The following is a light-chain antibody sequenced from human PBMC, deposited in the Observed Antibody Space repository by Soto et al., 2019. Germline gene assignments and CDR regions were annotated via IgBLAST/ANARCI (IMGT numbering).Light chain of an antibody. J-gene: IGKJ1*01. CDR2: GAS. V-gene: IGKV3-20*01. Sequence: EIVLTQSPGTLSLSPGERATLSCRASQSVSSSFLAWYQQKPGQAPRLLIYGASSRATGIPDRFSGSGSGTDLTLTISRLEPEDFAAYYCQQYGSSPWTFGQGTKVEIK. CDR3: QQYGSSPWT. CDR1: QSVSSSF.